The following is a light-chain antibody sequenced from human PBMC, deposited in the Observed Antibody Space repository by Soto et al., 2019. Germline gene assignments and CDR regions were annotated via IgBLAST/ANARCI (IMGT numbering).Light chain of an antibody. J-gene: IGKJ2*01. CDR3: QQYYRYRPST. CDR2: AAS. V-gene: IGKV1-8*01. Sequence: AIRMTQSPSSLSASTGDIVTITCRASQGMSSYLAWYQQKPGKAPKLLIYAASTLQSRFPSRFNGRGSGTDFTRTISCLQSEDFATYACQQYYRYRPSTFSQGTQLAIK. CDR1: QGMSSY.